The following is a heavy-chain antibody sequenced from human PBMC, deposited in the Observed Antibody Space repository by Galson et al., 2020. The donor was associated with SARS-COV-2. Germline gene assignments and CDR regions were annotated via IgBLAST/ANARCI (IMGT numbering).Heavy chain of an antibody. CDR2: IHPNGTT. CDR1: GYSISTTNY. J-gene: IGHJ2*01. D-gene: IGHD3-22*01. V-gene: IGHV4-38-2*01. Sequence: SETLSLTCAASGYSISTTNYSGCVRPPPGKGLEWIGSIHPNGTTYYTPSLKSRVTISVDTSKNQFSLRLDSVTAEDTALYYCARQGVNLIVVVTVRGWYFDFWGRGTLVTVSS. CDR3: ARQGVNLIVVVTVRGWYFDF.